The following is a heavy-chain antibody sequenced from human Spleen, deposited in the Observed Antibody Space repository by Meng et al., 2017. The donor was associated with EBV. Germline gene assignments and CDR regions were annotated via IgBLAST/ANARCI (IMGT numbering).Heavy chain of an antibody. V-gene: IGHV4-61*01. J-gene: IGHJ4*02. D-gene: IGHD2-15*01. CDR3: ARDSGVRGE. CDR2: VYGAGSP. CDR1: AGSVIRDNYY. Sequence: QLQLQESGPGLVKPLETLSLTCTVSAGSVIRDNYYWSWIRQPPGKGLEYIGYVYGAGSPNYNPSLKSRVTISMDTSKIQVSLKLTSVTAADTAVYYCARDSGVRGEWGQGTLVTVSS.